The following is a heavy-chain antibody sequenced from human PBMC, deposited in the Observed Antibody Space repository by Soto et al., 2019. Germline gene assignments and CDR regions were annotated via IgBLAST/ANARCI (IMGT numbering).Heavy chain of an antibody. D-gene: IGHD3-16*02. Sequence: GGSLRLSCAASGFTFSGSAMHWVRQASGKGLEWVGRIRSKANSYATAYAASVKGRFTISRDDSKNTAYLQMNSLKTEETAVYYCTSLLQGREGTTYYDYVWGSYRIDYWGQGTLVTVSS. CDR3: TSLLQGREGTTYYDYVWGSYRIDY. CDR1: GFTFSGSA. V-gene: IGHV3-73*01. J-gene: IGHJ4*02. CDR2: IRSKANSYAT.